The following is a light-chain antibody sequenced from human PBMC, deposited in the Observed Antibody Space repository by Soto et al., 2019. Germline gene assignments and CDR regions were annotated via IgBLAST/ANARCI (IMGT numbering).Light chain of an antibody. V-gene: IGKV1-39*01. CDR1: QSISSY. Sequence: DIQMTQSPSSLSASVGDRVTITCRASQSISSYLNWYQQKPGKAPKLLIYAASSLQSGVPSRFSGSGSGTDFTLTISSLQTEDFATYYFQQSYSTPLSFGGGIKVEIK. CDR3: QQSYSTPLS. CDR2: AAS. J-gene: IGKJ4*01.